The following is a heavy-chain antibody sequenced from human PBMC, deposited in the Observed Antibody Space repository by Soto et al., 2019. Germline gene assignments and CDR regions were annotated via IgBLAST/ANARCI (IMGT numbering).Heavy chain of an antibody. CDR2: IYDSGST. D-gene: IGHD4-17*01. J-gene: IGHJ4*02. CDR1: GGSISSGDYY. Sequence: SETLSLTCTVSGGSISSGDYYWSWIRQPPGKGLEWIGYIYDSGSTNYNPSLKSRVTISVDTSKNQFSLKLSSVTAADTAIYYCARNYGDYVDYWGQGTLVTVSS. V-gene: IGHV4-61*08. CDR3: ARNYGDYVDY.